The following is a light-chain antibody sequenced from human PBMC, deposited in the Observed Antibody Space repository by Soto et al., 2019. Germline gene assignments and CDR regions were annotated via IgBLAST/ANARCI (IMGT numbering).Light chain of an antibody. CDR2: GAS. V-gene: IGKV3-20*01. CDR3: QQYGSSPMYT. Sequence: EIVLTQSPGTLSLSPGERATLSCRASQSVSSSYLAWYQQKPGQAPRLLIYGASSRATGIPDRFSGSGSGTDFIITISRLEPEDFAVYYCQQYGSSPMYTFGQGTKLEIK. CDR1: QSVSSSY. J-gene: IGKJ2*01.